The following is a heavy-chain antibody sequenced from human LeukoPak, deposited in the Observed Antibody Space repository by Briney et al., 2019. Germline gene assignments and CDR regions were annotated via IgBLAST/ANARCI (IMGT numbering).Heavy chain of an antibody. CDR2: ISSSSSYI. CDR1: GFTFSSYS. D-gene: IGHD3-22*01. CDR3: ARPLDSSGYYYIGY. Sequence: PGGSLRLSCAASGFTFSSYSMNWVRQAPGKGLEWVSSISSSSSYIYYADSVKGRFTISRDNAKNSLYLQMNSLRAEDTAVYYCARPLDSSGYYYIGYWGQGTLVTVSS. V-gene: IGHV3-21*04. J-gene: IGHJ4*02.